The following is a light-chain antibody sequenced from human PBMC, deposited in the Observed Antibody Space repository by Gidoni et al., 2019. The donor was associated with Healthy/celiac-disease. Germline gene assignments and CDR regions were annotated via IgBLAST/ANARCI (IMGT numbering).Light chain of an antibody. CDR3: QQSYRTPYT. V-gene: IGKV1-39*01. J-gene: IGKJ2*01. CDR1: QSISSY. CDR2: EAS. Sequence: SQMTQSPSSLSASVGDRVTIPCRASQSISSYLNWYQQKPGKAPNLLSYEASSLQSGVPSRFSGSGSGTDFTLTISSLQPEDFATYYCQQSYRTPYTFXXXTKLEIK.